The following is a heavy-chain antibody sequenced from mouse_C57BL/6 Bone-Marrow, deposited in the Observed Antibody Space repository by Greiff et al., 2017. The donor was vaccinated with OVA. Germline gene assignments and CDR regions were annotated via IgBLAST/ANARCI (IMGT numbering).Heavy chain of an antibody. CDR1: GFTFSSYG. CDR3: ARGGGYDY. CDR2: ISSGGSYT. V-gene: IGHV5-6*01. J-gene: IGHJ2*01. D-gene: IGHD3-1*01. Sequence: EVHLVESGGDLVKPGGSLKLSCAASGFTFSSYGMSWVRQTPDKRLEWVATISSGGSYTYYPDSVKGRFTISSDNAKNTLYLQMSSLKSEDTAMYYCARGGGYDYWGQGTTLTVSS.